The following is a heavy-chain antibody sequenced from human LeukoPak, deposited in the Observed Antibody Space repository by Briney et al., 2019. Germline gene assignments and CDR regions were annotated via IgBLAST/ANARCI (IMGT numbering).Heavy chain of an antibody. Sequence: SETLSLTCTVSGGSISSYYWSWIRQPPGKGLEWIGYIYYSGSTNYNPSLKSRVTISVDTSKNRLSLKLSSVTAADTAVYYCARRGAAAGPLMYNWFDPWGQGTLVTVSS. CDR3: ARRGAAAGPLMYNWFDP. J-gene: IGHJ5*02. V-gene: IGHV4-59*08. CDR1: GGSISSYY. D-gene: IGHD6-13*01. CDR2: IYYSGST.